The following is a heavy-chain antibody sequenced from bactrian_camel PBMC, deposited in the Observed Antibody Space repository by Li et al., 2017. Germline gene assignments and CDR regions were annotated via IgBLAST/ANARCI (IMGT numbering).Heavy chain of an antibody. D-gene: IGHD1*01. J-gene: IGHJ6*01. Sequence: HVQLVESGGGSVQAGGSLRLSCYASGRTFNTYDMAWFRQVPGKEREGVAAIESDGAQTYAEAVKGRFTISRDNAKNTLYLQMGNLQSEDTAMYFCAMSFQLPCLGRDERAYDSWGQGTQVTVS. CDR1: GRTFNTYD. V-gene: IGHV3S57*01. CDR3: AMSFQLPCLGRDERAYDS. CDR2: IESDGA.